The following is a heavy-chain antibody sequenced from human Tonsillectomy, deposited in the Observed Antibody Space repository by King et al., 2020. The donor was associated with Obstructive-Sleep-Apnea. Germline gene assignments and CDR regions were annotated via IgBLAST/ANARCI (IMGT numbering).Heavy chain of an antibody. CDR2: IYYSVST. Sequence: VQLQESGPGLEKPSETLSLTCTVSGGSISNYYWSWIRQPPGKGLEWIGLIYYSVSTNYNPSLKSRVTLSVDTSKKQFSLKLSSVTAADTAVYYCAGDSQPQLVDGFDIGGQGTTVTVSS. D-gene: IGHD6-13*01. CDR3: AGDSQPQLVDGFDI. V-gene: IGHV4-59*01. CDR1: GGSISNYY. J-gene: IGHJ3*02.